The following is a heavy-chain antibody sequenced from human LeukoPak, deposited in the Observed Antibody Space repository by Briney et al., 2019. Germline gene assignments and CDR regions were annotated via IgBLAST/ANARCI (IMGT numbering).Heavy chain of an antibody. CDR1: GLIFSDYY. CDR2: ISSSGSDI. D-gene: IGHD6-19*01. Sequence: GGPQSLSCTPCGLIFSDYYMSWIRGAPGKGLEGVPYISSSGSDINQADSVKGRFTISRDNAKNSLYLQMNSLRAEDTTVYYCAREGGIAVARAFDIWGQGTMVTVSS. CDR3: AREGGIAVARAFDI. V-gene: IGHV3-11*04. J-gene: IGHJ3*02.